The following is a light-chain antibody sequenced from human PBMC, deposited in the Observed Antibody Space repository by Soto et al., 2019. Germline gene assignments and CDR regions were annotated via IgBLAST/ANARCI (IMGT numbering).Light chain of an antibody. J-gene: IGKJ5*01. CDR2: GAS. CDR1: HSVSSD. Sequence: VSTGFPVSLSVCPGERSTLSRRASHSVSSDSPWSQQNPGQAPRLLIFGASTRATGIPARFSGSGSGTEFTLTISSLQSADFAAYHCQQNNKWPPHNFGPGTRLEIK. CDR3: QQNNKWPPHN. V-gene: IGKV3-15*01.